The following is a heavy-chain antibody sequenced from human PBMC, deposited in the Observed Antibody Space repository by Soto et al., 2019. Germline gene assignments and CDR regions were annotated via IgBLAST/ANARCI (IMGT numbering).Heavy chain of an antibody. Sequence: QVQLVQSGAEVKKPGASVKVSCKASGYTFTGYYMHWVRQAPGQGLEWMGWINPNSGGTNYAQKFQGWVTMTRDTPISTAYMELSRLRSDDTAVYYCARAQLVGSVPPAAAGPYYWCQGTLVTVSS. D-gene: IGHD6-13*01. CDR3: ARAQLVGSVPPAAAGPYY. CDR2: INPNSGGT. V-gene: IGHV1-2*04. J-gene: IGHJ4*02. CDR1: GYTFTGYY.